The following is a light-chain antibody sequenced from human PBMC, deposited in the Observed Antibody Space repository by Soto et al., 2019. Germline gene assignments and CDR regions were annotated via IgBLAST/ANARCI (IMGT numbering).Light chain of an antibody. CDR2: SAS. CDR3: QQGYTFPRT. CDR1: QSIANY. J-gene: IGKJ1*01. V-gene: IGKV1-39*01. Sequence: DIQMTQSPSSLSASVGDRVTITCRASQSIANYLHWYQQTPGKAPKLLIYSASTLHIGFPSRFSGSGSGTDFTLTISSLQPEDFATYYCQQGYTFPRTFGHGTRVEI.